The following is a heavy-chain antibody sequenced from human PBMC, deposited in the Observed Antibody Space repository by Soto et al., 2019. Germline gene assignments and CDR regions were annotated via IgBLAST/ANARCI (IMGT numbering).Heavy chain of an antibody. CDR3: ARASLSGGSGRRFYYGMDV. V-gene: IGHV4-59*01. J-gene: IGHJ6*02. CDR1: GGSISSYY. Sequence: QVQLQESGPGLVKPSETLSLTCTVSGGSISSYYWSWIRQPPGKGLEWIGYIYYSGSTNYNPSLKSRVTISVDTSKNQFSLKLSSVTAADTAVYYCARASLSGGSGRRFYYGMDVWGQGTTVTVSS. D-gene: IGHD3-10*01. CDR2: IYYSGST.